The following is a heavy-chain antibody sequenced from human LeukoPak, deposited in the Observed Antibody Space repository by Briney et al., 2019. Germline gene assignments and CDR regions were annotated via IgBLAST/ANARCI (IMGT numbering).Heavy chain of an antibody. Sequence: PSETLSLTCTVSGGSISSSSYYWGWIRQPPGKGLEWIGSIYYSGSTYYNPSLKSQVTISVDTSKNQFSLKLSSVTAADTAVYYCARGCVAWFGELEDVSWFDPWGQGTLVTVSS. J-gene: IGHJ5*02. CDR3: ARGCVAWFGELEDVSWFDP. CDR2: IYYSGST. D-gene: IGHD3-10*01. CDR1: GGSISSSSYY. V-gene: IGHV4-39*07.